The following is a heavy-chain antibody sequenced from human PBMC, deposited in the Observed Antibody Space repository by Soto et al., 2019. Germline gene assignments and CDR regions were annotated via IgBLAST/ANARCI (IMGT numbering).Heavy chain of an antibody. Sequence: QVQLQESGPGLVKPSETLSLTCTVSGGSISSYYWSWIRQPAGKGLEWIGRISTTETTNYNPSLKSRVSMSLDTSKSQVSLKVSSVTAADAAVYYCAGNIAAAGRRYYGMDVWGQGTTVTVAS. CDR1: GGSISSYY. D-gene: IGHD6-13*01. V-gene: IGHV4-4*07. CDR3: AGNIAAAGRRYYGMDV. J-gene: IGHJ6*02. CDR2: ISTTETT.